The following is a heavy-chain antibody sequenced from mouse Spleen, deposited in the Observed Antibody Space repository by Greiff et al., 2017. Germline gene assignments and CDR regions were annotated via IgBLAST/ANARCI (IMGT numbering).Heavy chain of an antibody. V-gene: IGHV1-26*01. CDR1: GYTFTDYY. Sequence: VQLQQSGPELVKPGASVKISCKASGYTFTDYYMNWVKQSHGKSLEWIGDINPNNGGTSYNQKFKGKATLTVDKSSSTAYMELRSLTSEDSAVYYCARQLGLRDYFDYWGQGTTLTVSS. J-gene: IGHJ2*01. CDR2: INPNNGGT. D-gene: IGHD3-1*01. CDR3: ARQLGLRDYFDY.